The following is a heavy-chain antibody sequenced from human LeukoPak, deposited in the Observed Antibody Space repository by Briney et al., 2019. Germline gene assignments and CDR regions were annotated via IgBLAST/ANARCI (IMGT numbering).Heavy chain of an antibody. CDR3: ATTRYCSGGSCSPAH. CDR2: INPNSGGT. V-gene: IGHV1-2*02. D-gene: IGHD2-15*01. J-gene: IGHJ4*02. CDR1: GYTFTGYY. Sequence: ASVTVSCKASGYTFTGYYMHWVRQAPGQGLEWMGWINPNSGGTNYAQKFQGRVTMTRDTSISTAYMELSRLRSDDTAVYYCATTRYCSGGSCSPAHWGQGTLVTVSS.